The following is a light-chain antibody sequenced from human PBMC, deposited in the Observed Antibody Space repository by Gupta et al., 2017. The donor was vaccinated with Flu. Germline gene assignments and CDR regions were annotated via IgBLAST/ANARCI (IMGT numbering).Light chain of an antibody. CDR2: DVT. Sequence: QSALTQPASVSGSPGQSVTISCTGSSSDVGGNNYVSWYKQHPGKSPKLMIYDVTKRPSGVSGRFSGSKSGNTDSLSISELQADDEAYFDCSSYKTTDTVVFGGGTKLTVL. V-gene: IGLV2-14*03. J-gene: IGLJ2*01. CDR3: SSYKTTDTVV. CDR1: SSDVGGNNY.